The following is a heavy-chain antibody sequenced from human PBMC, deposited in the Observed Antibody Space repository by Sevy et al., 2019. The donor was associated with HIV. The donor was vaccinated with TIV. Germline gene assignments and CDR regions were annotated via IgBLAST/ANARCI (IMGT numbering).Heavy chain of an antibody. D-gene: IGHD3-3*01. CDR2: ISFSGSKT. J-gene: IGHJ4*02. CDR1: GFNFNNYA. Sequence: GGSLRLSCAAAGFNFNNYAMTWVRQAPGKGLEWVSGISFSGSKTYYAESVKGRFSISRDPSKNTLCLQMNNVRVEDTAVYFCAKTPFMDFWNDYYSFYFDFWGQGTLVTVSS. V-gene: IGHV3-23*01. CDR3: AKTPFMDFWNDYYSFYFDF.